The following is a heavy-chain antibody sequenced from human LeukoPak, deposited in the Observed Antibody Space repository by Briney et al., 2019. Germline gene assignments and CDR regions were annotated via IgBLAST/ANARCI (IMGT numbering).Heavy chain of an antibody. V-gene: IGHV1-2*02. CDR2: INPNSGGT. CDR3: ARKDITMVRGASSHGR. J-gene: IGHJ4*02. Sequence: ASVKVSCKASGYTFTGYYMHWVRQAPGQGLEWMGWINPNSGGTNYAQKFQGRVTMTRDTSISTAYMELSRLRSDDTAVYYCARKDITMVRGASSHGRWGQGTLVTVSS. D-gene: IGHD3-10*01. CDR1: GYTFTGYY.